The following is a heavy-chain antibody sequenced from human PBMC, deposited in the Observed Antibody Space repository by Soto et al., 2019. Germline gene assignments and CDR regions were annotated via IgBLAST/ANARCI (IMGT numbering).Heavy chain of an antibody. CDR2: INPNSGGT. Sequence: GASVKVSCKASGYTFTGYYMHWVRQAPGQGLERMGWINPNSGGTNYAQKFQGWVTMTGDTSISTAYMELSRLRSDDTAVYYCARDSAQARQDTAREATTAGFYYYYGMDVWGQGTTVTVSS. CDR1: GYTFTGYY. D-gene: IGHD5-18*01. V-gene: IGHV1-2*04. CDR3: ARDSAQARQDTAREATTAGFYYYYGMDV. J-gene: IGHJ6*02.